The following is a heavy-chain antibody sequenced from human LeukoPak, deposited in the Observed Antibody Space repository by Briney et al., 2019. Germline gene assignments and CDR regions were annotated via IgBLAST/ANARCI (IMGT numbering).Heavy chain of an antibody. Sequence: PSETLSLTCTVSGYSISSNYYWAWIRQPPGKSLEWIGRIYHSGSTYYNSSLKSRVTISVDTSKNQFSLKLRSVTAADTAVYYCARQVPAPYSDYWGQGTLVTVSS. CDR1: GYSISSNYY. D-gene: IGHD2-21*01. CDR2: IYHSGST. V-gene: IGHV4-38-2*02. CDR3: ARQVPAPYSDY. J-gene: IGHJ4*02.